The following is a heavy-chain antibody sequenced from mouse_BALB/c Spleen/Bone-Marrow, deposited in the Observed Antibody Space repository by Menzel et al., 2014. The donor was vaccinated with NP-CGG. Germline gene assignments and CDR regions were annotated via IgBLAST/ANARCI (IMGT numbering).Heavy chain of an antibody. Sequence: QVQLQQSGAELMKPGASVKISCKATGYTFSSYWIEWVKQRPGHGLEWIGEILLGSGSTNYNEKFKDKATFTADTSSNTAYMQLSSLTSEDSAVYYCARWLLPYGLDYWGQGTSVTVSS. V-gene: IGHV1-9*01. J-gene: IGHJ4*01. CDR2: ILLGSGST. CDR3: ARWLLPYGLDY. CDR1: GYTFSSYW. D-gene: IGHD2-3*01.